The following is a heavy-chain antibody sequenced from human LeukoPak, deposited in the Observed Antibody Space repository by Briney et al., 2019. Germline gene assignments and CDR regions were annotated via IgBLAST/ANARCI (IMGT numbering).Heavy chain of an antibody. CDR2: ISSSSSYI. CDR3: ARDRGNYPDYYYYYMDV. V-gene: IGHV3-21*01. Sequence: GGSLRLSCAASGFTFSSYSMNWVRQAPGKGLEWVSSISSSSSYIYYADSVKGRLTISRDNAKNSLYLQMNSLRAEDTAVYYCARDRGNYPDYYYYYMDVWGKGTTVTVSS. D-gene: IGHD4-11*01. CDR1: GFTFSSYS. J-gene: IGHJ6*03.